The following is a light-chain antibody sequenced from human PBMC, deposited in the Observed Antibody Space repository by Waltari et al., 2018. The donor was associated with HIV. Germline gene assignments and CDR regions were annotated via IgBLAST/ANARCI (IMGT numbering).Light chain of an antibody. CDR3: QAWDSSTVL. CDR1: TLENLS. CDR2: QDN. J-gene: IGLJ2*01. Sequence: SYELTQPPSVSVSPGPTAPIPCSGDTLENLSACWYQQRPGQSPVLVIYQDNKRPLGIPERFSGSRSGNIATLTISGAQAMDEAAYFCQAWDSSTVLFGGGTKLTVL. V-gene: IGLV3-1*01.